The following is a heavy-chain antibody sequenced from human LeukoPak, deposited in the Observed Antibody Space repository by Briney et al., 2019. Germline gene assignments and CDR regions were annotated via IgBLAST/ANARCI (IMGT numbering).Heavy chain of an antibody. Sequence: SETLSLTCTVSGASISADYWSWIRQPPGEGLEWIGYIYHSGSTSYNPSLKSRVTISVDTSKNQFSLKLSSVTAADTAVYYCARADVTYYYDSSGYYAGLYFDYWGQGTLVTVSS. J-gene: IGHJ4*02. CDR3: ARADVTYYYDSSGYYAGLYFDY. D-gene: IGHD3-22*01. CDR1: GASISADY. CDR2: IYHSGST. V-gene: IGHV4-59*01.